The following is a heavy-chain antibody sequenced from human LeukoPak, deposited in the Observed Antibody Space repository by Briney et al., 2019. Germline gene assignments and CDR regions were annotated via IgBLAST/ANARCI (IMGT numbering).Heavy chain of an antibody. V-gene: IGHV1-2*02. D-gene: IGHD1-26*01. Sequence: ASVKVSCKASGYTFTGYYMHWVRQAPGQGLEWMGWINPNSGGTNYAQKFQGRVTMTRDTSISTAYMELSRLRSDDTAVYYCAREVGATGQHFDYWGQGTLVIVSS. CDR3: AREVGATGQHFDY. CDR2: INPNSGGT. CDR1: GYTFTGYY. J-gene: IGHJ4*02.